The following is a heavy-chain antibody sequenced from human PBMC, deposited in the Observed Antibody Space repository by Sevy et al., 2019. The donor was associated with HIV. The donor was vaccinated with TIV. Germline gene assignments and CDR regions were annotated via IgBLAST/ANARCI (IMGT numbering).Heavy chain of an antibody. D-gene: IGHD3-16*01. CDR3: ARVGKGADYYYYYYMDV. Sequence: SETLSLTCTVSGGSISSYYWSWIRQPAGKGLEWIGRIYTSGSTNYNPSLKSRFTMSVDTSKNQLSLKLSSVTAADTAVYYCARVGKGADYYYYYYMDVWGKGTTVTVSS. J-gene: IGHJ6*03. V-gene: IGHV4-4*07. CDR1: GGSISSYY. CDR2: IYTSGST.